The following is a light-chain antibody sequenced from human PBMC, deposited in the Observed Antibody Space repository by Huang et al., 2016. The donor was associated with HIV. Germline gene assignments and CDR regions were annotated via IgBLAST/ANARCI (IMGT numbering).Light chain of an antibody. CDR1: QNILSTSNNKNF. CDR2: CAS. V-gene: IGKV4-1*01. CDR3: QQYYTLPG. J-gene: IGKJ1*01. Sequence: DIVLTQSPDSLAVSLGERATINCKSSQNILSTSNNKNFLAWYQLKAGRPPKILISCASSSGSGTDFTLTISSLQPEDVAIYYCQQYYTLPGFGQGTKVEI.